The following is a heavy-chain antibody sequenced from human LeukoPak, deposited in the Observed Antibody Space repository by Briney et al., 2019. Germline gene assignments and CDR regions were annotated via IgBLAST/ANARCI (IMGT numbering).Heavy chain of an antibody. Sequence: SGPTLVNPTQTLTLTCTFSGFSLSTSGVGVGWIRQPPGKALEWLALIYWDDDKRYSPSLKSRLIITKDTSKNQVVLTMTNMDPVDTATYYCAHRGINYYGSGSYPYDYWGQGTLVTVSS. CDR2: IYWDDDK. D-gene: IGHD3-10*01. CDR1: GFSLSTSGVG. V-gene: IGHV2-5*02. CDR3: AHRGINYYGSGSYPYDY. J-gene: IGHJ4*02.